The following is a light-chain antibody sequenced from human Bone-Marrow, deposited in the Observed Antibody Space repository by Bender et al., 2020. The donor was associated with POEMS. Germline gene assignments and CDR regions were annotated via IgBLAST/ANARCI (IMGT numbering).Light chain of an antibody. CDR1: DSNFGGNN. V-gene: IGLV1-44*01. CDR2: SNY. Sequence: QSVLTQPPSASGTPGQSVIISCSGTDSNFGGNNVNWYQHLPGTAPRLVVYSNYQRPSGVPARFSGSKSANTASLTISGLQGDDEAAYFCGSYTTSGSYVFGSGTRVTVL. CDR3: GSYTTSGSYV. J-gene: IGLJ1*01.